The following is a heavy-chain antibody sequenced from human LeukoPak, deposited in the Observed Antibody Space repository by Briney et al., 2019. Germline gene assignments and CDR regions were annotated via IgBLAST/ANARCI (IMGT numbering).Heavy chain of an antibody. CDR1: GFTFSTYT. CDR3: TRGLSSHDLLFDS. Sequence: PGGSLRLSCTASGFTFSTYTMNWVRQAPGKGLEWVSSISSSSYYIYYADSVKGRFTISRDNAKNSLFLQMNSLRAEDTAVYFCTRGLSSHDLLFDSWGQGTLVTVSS. J-gene: IGHJ4*02. D-gene: IGHD6-19*01. V-gene: IGHV3-21*04. CDR2: ISSSSYYI.